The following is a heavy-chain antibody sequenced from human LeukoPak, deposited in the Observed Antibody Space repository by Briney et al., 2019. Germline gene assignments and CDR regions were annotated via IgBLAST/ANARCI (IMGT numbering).Heavy chain of an antibody. CDR2: IYYSGST. CDR1: GGSISSYY. D-gene: IGHD6-13*01. J-gene: IGHJ6*02. Sequence: SETLSLTCTVSGGSISSYYWSWIRQPPGKGLEWIGYIYYSGSTNYNPSLKSRVTISVDTSKNQFSLKLSSVTAADTAVYYCARDGSAAGGLYGMDVWGQGTTVTVSS. V-gene: IGHV4-59*01. CDR3: ARDGSAAGGLYGMDV.